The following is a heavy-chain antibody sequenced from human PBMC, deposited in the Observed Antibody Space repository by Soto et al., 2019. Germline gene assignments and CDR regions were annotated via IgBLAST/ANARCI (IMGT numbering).Heavy chain of an antibody. Sequence: EVQLLESGGGLVQPGGSLRLSCAASGFTFSSYAMSWVRQAPGKGLEWVSAISGSGGSTYYADSVKGRFTISRDDSKNTLYLQMNSLRAEDTAVYYCASRRRLSSSHFDYWGQGTLVTVSS. D-gene: IGHD6-13*01. J-gene: IGHJ4*02. CDR3: ASRRRLSSSHFDY. CDR1: GFTFSSYA. V-gene: IGHV3-23*01. CDR2: ISGSGGST.